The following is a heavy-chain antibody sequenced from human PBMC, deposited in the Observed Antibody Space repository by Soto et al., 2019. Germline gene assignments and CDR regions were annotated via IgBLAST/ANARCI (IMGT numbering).Heavy chain of an antibody. CDR1: RFTFSDYY. D-gene: IGHD6-6*01. CDR2: ISGSGSDI. J-gene: IGHJ5*02. CDR3: ARDWGSSSSGWFDP. Sequence: GGSLRLSCAASRFTFSDYYLSWIRQAPGKGLEWVSYISGSGSDIKYAESIYGRFTISRDNAKNSLFLQMHSLRAGDTAVYYCARDWGSSSSGWFDPWGQGTLVTVSS. V-gene: IGHV3-11*01.